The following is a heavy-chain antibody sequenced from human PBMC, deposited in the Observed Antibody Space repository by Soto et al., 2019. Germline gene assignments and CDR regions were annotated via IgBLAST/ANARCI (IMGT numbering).Heavy chain of an antibody. CDR3: VKDLWYNWNEAYDWFDP. Sequence: PGGSLRLSCSASGFTFSSYAMHWVRQAPGKGLEYVSAISSNGGSTYYADSVKGRFTISRDNSKNTLYLQMSSLRAEDTAVYYCVKDLWYNWNEAYDWFDPWGQGTLVTVSS. CDR1: GFTFSSYA. CDR2: ISSNGGST. V-gene: IGHV3-64D*08. D-gene: IGHD1-20*01. J-gene: IGHJ5*02.